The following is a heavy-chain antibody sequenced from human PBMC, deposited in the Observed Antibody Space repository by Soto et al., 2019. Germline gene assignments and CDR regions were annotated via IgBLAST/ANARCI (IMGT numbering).Heavy chain of an antibody. D-gene: IGHD1-20*01. Sequence: QVQLQESGPGLVKPSETLSLLCAVSGGSMSGYYWSWVRQPPGKRLEWIGHIYFTGNTNYNPSLKSRVTISIDTSKNQFSLNPTSVTAADTAVYFCARYNYGRPNWFDPWGQGTLVAVSS. CDR2: IYFTGNT. J-gene: IGHJ5*02. CDR3: ARYNYGRPNWFDP. CDR1: GGSMSGYY. V-gene: IGHV4-59*13.